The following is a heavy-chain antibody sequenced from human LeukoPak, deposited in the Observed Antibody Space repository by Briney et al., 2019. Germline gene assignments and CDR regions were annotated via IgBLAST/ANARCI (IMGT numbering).Heavy chain of an antibody. D-gene: IGHD3-22*01. V-gene: IGHV3-66*02. CDR2: IYSGETT. Sequence: GGSLRLSCAASGFTVRSNYMSWVRQAPGKGLEWVSVIYSGETTYYAESMRGRFTIFRDNSKNTLYLQMNSLGAEDTAVYYCARERYYYDTTGALDYWGQGTLVTVSS. CDR1: GFTVRSNY. J-gene: IGHJ4*02. CDR3: ARERYYYDTTGALDY.